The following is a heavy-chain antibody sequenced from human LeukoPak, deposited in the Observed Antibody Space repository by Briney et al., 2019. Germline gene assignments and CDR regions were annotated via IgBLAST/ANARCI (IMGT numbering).Heavy chain of an antibody. Sequence: GGSLRLSCAASGFTFSSYTMNWVRQAPGKGLEWVSVIYSGGSTYYADSVKGRFTISRDNSKNTLYLQMNSLRAEDTAVYYCARGPSFGSSSWYWKYWGQGTLVTVSS. CDR1: GFTFSSYT. CDR3: ARGPSFGSSSWYWKY. J-gene: IGHJ4*02. V-gene: IGHV3-66*02. CDR2: IYSGGST. D-gene: IGHD6-13*01.